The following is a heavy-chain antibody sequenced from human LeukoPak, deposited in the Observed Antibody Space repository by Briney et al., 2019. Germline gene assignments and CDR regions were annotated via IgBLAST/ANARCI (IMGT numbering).Heavy chain of an antibody. J-gene: IGHJ4*02. D-gene: IGHD3-22*01. V-gene: IGHV4-59*08. CDR3: ARYAYESSGKDY. CDR2: VYYTGST. CDR1: GGSVSSYY. Sequence: SETLSLTCSVSGGSVSSYYWSWIRQPPGKGLEWIGYVYYTGSTNYNPSLKSRVTMFEDKSKNQFSLRLSSVTVADTAVYYCARYAYESSGKDYWGQGTLVTVSS.